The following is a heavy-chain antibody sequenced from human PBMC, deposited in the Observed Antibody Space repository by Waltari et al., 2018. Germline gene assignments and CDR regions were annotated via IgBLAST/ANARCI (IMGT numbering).Heavy chain of an antibody. V-gene: IGHV4-34*01. D-gene: IGHD3-3*01. Sequence: QVQIQQGGAGLLKPSETLSLTCAVYGGSFRGYYWSWIRQPPGKGLVWIGEINHSGSPNYNPSLKIRVTISVDPSKNQFSLKLSSVTAADTAVYYCARHYSGVVTPGFDPCGQGTLVTVSS. J-gene: IGHJ5*02. CDR3: ARHYSGVVTPGFDP. CDR1: GGSFRGYY. CDR2: INHSGSP.